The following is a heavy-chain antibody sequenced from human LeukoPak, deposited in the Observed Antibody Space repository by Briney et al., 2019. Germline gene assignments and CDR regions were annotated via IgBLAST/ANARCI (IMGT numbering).Heavy chain of an antibody. V-gene: IGHV3-30*18. J-gene: IGHJ4*02. Sequence: HPGGPLRLSCAASGFTFSSYGMHWVRQAPGKGLEWVAVISYDGSNKYYADSVKGRFTISRDNSKNTLYLQMNSLRAEDTAVYYCAKNLNLVVVPAACPDYWGQGTLVTVSS. D-gene: IGHD2-2*01. CDR1: GFTFSSYG. CDR2: ISYDGSNK. CDR3: AKNLNLVVVPAACPDY.